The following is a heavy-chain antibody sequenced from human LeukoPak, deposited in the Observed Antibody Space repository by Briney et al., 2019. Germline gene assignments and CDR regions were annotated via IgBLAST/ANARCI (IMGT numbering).Heavy chain of an antibody. CDR1: GYTFTSYD. CDR3: EIYTGYDSF. J-gene: IGHJ4*02. CDR2: MSPDSGYT. D-gene: IGHD5-12*01. Sequence: GASVKVSCKASGYTFTSYDINWVRQATGQGLEWMGWMSPDSGYTGYAQTFRGRVTLTRNTSVSTAFMELSSLRSEDTAVYYCEIYTGYDSFWGQGTLVTVSS. V-gene: IGHV1-8*01.